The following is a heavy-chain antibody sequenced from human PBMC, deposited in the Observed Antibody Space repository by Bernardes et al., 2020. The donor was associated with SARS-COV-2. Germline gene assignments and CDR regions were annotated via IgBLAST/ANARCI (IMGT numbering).Heavy chain of an antibody. CDR1: GFIVTTDY. J-gene: IGHJ4*02. V-gene: IGHV3-66*01. D-gene: IGHD4-4*01. CDR2: IDGAGNT. Sequence: GGSLRLSCAASGFIVTTDYMSWVRQAPGKGLEWVSVIDGAGNTYYGDSVRGRFTILRDGSRNTLYLQMNSLRAEDTAVYYCARDTHSRERADFWGQGTLVIVSS. CDR3: ARDTHSRERADF.